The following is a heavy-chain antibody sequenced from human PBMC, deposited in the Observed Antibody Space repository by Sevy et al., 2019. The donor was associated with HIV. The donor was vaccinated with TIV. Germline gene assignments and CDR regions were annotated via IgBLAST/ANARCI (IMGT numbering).Heavy chain of an antibody. CDR3: ARRSGRGDPHAFDI. D-gene: IGHD2-15*01. CDR1: GYTFTGYY. Sequence: ASVKVSCKASGYTFTGYYMHWVRQAPGQGLEWMGWINPNSGGTNYAQKFQGRVTMTRDTSISTAYMELSRLRSDDTAVYYCARRSGRGDPHAFDIWGQGTMVTVSS. CDR2: INPNSGGT. V-gene: IGHV1-2*02. J-gene: IGHJ3*02.